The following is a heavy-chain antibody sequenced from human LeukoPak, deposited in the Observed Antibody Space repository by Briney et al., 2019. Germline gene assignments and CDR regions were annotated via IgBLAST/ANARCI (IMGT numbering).Heavy chain of an antibody. J-gene: IGHJ4*02. V-gene: IGHV1-2*02. CDR3: ARRTWIQLWIRGYYFDY. CDR2: INPNSGGT. D-gene: IGHD5-18*01. CDR1: GYTFTGYY. Sequence: ASVKVSCKASGYTFTGYYMHWVRQAPGQGLEWMGWINPNSGGTNYAQKFQGRVTMTRDTSISTAYMELSRLRSDDTAVYYCARRTWIQLWIRGYYFDYWGQGTLVTVSS.